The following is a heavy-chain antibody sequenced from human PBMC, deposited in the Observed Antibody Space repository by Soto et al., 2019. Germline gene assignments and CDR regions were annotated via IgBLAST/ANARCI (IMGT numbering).Heavy chain of an antibody. Sequence: QVQLQQWGAGLLKPSETLSLTCAVNSESLSGYYWSWIRQAPGKGLEWIGEIDGSGNNNYSPSLRSRDDMSVDTSKNHFCPNLNAVCAADTGAYYCVGARIRVVGFDYCGDGILVTVSA. D-gene: IGHD3-22*01. V-gene: IGHV4-34*01. CDR1: SESLSGYY. J-gene: IGHJ4*01. CDR3: VGARIRVVGFDY. CDR2: IDGSGNN.